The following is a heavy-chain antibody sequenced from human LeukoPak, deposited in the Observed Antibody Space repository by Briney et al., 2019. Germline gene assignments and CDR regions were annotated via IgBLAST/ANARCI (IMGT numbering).Heavy chain of an antibody. CDR2: FDPEDGET. V-gene: IGHV1-24*01. D-gene: IGHD4-17*01. CDR1: GYTFTGYY. Sequence: ASVKVSCKASGYTFTGYYMHWVRQAPGQGLEWMGGFDPEDGETIYAQKFQGRVTMTEDTSTDTAYMELSSLRSEDTAVYYCATLPRNYGDYTWGYYFDYWGQGTLVTVSS. CDR3: ATLPRNYGDYTWGYYFDY. J-gene: IGHJ4*02.